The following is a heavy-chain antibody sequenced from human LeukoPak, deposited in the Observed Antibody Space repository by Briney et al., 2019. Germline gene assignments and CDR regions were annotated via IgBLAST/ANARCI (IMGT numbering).Heavy chain of an antibody. Sequence: SETLSLTCAVYGGSFSGYYWSWIRQPPGKGLEWIGEINHSGSTNYNPSLKSRVTISVDTSKNQFSLKLSSVTAADMAVYYCARIVTARGVIVRDTIDYWGQGTLVTVSS. CDR2: INHSGST. CDR1: GGSFSGYY. V-gene: IGHV4-34*01. CDR3: ARIVTARGVIVRDTIDY. D-gene: IGHD3-10*01. J-gene: IGHJ4*02.